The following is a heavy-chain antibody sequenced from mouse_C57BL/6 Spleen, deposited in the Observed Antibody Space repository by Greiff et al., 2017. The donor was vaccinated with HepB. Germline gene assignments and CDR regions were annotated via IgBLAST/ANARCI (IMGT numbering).Heavy chain of an antibody. CDR3: ATYYTFAY. Sequence: EVKLMESGGGLVKPGGSLKLSCAASGFTFSDYGMHWVRQAPEKGLEWVAYISSGSSTIYYADTVKGRFTISRDNAKNTLFLQMTSLRSEDTAMYYCATYYTFAYWGQGTLVTVSA. CDR2: ISSGSSTI. V-gene: IGHV5-17*01. J-gene: IGHJ3*01. CDR1: GFTFSDYG. D-gene: IGHD2-12*01.